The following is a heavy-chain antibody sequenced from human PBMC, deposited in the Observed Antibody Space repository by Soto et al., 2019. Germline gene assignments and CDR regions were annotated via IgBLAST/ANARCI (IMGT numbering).Heavy chain of an antibody. CDR1: GYTFTGYY. V-gene: IGHV1-2*04. J-gene: IGHJ4*02. D-gene: IGHD6-6*01. Sequence: GASVKVSCKASGYTFTGYYMHWVRQAPGQGLEWMGWINPNSGGTNYAQKFQGWVTMTRDTSISTAYMELSRLRSDDTAVYYCARDRVEAARPGYYFDYWGQGTLVTVYS. CDR3: ARDRVEAARPGYYFDY. CDR2: INPNSGGT.